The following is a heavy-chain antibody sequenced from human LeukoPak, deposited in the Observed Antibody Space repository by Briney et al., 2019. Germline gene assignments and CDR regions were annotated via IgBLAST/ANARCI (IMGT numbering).Heavy chain of an antibody. D-gene: IGHD5-12*01. CDR2: ISSSSSSYDYE. CDR1: GFTFSSYS. V-gene: IGHV3-21*04. CDR3: AKKLGTLIVATTPDY. Sequence: GGSLRLSCAASGFTFSSYSMNWVRQAPGKGLEWVSSISSSSSSYDYEYYADSVKGRFTVSRDNTENSLYLQMNNLRAEDTAVYYCAKKLGTLIVATTPDYWGQGTLVTVSS. J-gene: IGHJ4*02.